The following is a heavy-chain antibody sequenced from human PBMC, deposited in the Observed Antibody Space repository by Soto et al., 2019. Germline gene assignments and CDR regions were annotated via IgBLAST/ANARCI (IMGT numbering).Heavy chain of an antibody. D-gene: IGHD3-22*01. CDR3: ARQFDSDTTGYYYAY. V-gene: IGHV1-69*13. CDR1: GGTFSRST. Sequence: LVKVSCKAAGGTFSRSTISWVRQAPGQGLEWMGGIMPIFGSANYAQKFQGRVTITADENTRTVYMELSRLRSEDTAVYYCARQFDSDTTGYYYAYWGQGTLVTVSS. CDR2: IMPIFGSA. J-gene: IGHJ4*02.